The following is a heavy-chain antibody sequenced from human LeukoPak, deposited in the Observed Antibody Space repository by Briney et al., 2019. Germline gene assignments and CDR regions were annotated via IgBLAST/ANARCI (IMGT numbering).Heavy chain of an antibody. CDR2: ISSSSSYI. V-gene: IGHV3-21*01. CDR1: GFTFSSYS. CDR3: ARAPGYRSFLDY. D-gene: IGHD6-13*01. Sequence: PGGSLRLSCAASGFTFSSYSMNWVRQAPGKGLEWVSFISSSSSYIYYADSVKGRFTISRDNAKNSLYLQMNSLRAEDTAVYYCARAPGYRSFLDYWGQGTLVTVSS. J-gene: IGHJ4*02.